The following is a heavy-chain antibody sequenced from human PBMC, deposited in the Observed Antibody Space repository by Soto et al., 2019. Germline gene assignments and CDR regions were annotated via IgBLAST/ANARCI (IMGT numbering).Heavy chain of an antibody. J-gene: IGHJ6*03. CDR3: ARDLICGSTGYYYIDV. Sequence: EVQLVESGGGLVQPGGSLRLSCTTSGFIFSDCAMNWVRQAPGKGLEWVSYISSSSSVIDYADSVKGRFTVSRDNARNQPYLQLDMLRAEDADVYFCARDLICGSTGYYYIDVWGKGTKVTVSS. CDR1: GFIFSDCA. D-gene: IGHD2-8*01. V-gene: IGHV3-48*01. CDR2: ISSSSSVI.